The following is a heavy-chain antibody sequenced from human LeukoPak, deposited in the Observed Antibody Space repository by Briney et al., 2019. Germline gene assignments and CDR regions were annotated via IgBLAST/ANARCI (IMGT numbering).Heavy chain of an antibody. CDR2: IYTSGST. CDR1: GGSISSGSYY. CDR3: ARFHHAFDI. Sequence: SETLSLTCTVSGGSISSGSYYWSWIRQPAGKGLEWIGRIYTSGSTNYNPSLKSRVTISVDTSKNQFSLKLSSVTAADTAVYYCARFHHAFDIWGQGTMVTVSS. J-gene: IGHJ3*02. V-gene: IGHV4-61*02.